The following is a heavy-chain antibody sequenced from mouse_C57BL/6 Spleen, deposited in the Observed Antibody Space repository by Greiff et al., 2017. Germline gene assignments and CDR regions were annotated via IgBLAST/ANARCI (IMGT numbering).Heavy chain of an antibody. CDR1: GYTFTRYW. J-gene: IGHJ2*01. V-gene: IGHV1-74*01. D-gene: IGHD1-1*01. Sequence: QVQLQQPGAELVKPGASVKVSCKASGYTFTRYWMHWVKQRPGQGLEWIGRIHPSDSDTNYNQKFKGKATLTVDKSSSTAYMQLSSLTAGDAAVDDCAIYGSSSDYWGQGTTLTVSS. CDR2: IHPSDSDT. CDR3: AIYGSSSDY.